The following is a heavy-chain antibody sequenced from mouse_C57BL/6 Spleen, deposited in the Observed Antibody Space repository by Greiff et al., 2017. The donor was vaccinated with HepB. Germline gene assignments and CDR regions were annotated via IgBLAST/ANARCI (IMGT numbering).Heavy chain of an antibody. J-gene: IGHJ4*01. CDR3: ARGGSWAMDY. CDR1: GYTFTSYW. Sequence: QVQLQQPGAELVKPGASVKLSCKASGYTFTSYWMQWVKQRPGQGLEWIGEIDPSDSYTNSNQKFKGKATLTVDTSSSTAYMQLSSLTSEDSAVYYCARGGSWAMDYWGQGTSVTVSS. CDR2: IDPSDSYT. V-gene: IGHV1-50*01.